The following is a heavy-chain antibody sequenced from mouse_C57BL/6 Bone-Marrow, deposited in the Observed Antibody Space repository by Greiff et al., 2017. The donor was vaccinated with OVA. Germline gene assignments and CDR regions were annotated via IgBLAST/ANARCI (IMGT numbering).Heavy chain of an antibody. V-gene: IGHV5-4*01. Sequence: EVQLVASGGGLVKPGGSLTLSCAASGFTFSSYAMSWVRPTPAKRLAWVATISDGGSYTYYPDNVKGRFTISRDNAKNNLYLQMSHLNSEDTAMYYCARDYDYAWFADWGQGTLVTVSA. J-gene: IGHJ3*01. CDR2: ISDGGSYT. CDR3: ARDYDYAWFAD. D-gene: IGHD2-4*01. CDR1: GFTFSSYA.